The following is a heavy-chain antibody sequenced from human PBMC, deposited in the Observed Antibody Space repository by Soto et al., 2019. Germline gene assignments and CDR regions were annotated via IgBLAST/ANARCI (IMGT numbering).Heavy chain of an antibody. CDR2: IYYSGRT. J-gene: IGHJ2*01. CDR3: ARIVESDYTIDFDL. Sequence: QVQLQESGPGLVKPSQTLSLTCTVPGGSISSGDYYWTWIRQPPGKGLEWIGYIYYSGRTNYNPSLSSRLTISADTSKNQFSLNLSSVTAADTAVYYCARIVESDYTIDFDLWGRGTLVTVSS. CDR1: GGSISSGDYY. D-gene: IGHD3-3*01. V-gene: IGHV4-30-4*01.